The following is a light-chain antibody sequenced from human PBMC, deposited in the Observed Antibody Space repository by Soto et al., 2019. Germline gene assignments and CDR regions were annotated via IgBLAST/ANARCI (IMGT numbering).Light chain of an antibody. CDR2: EVN. V-gene: IGLV2-23*02. CDR3: CSYAGSSTLV. J-gene: IGLJ2*01. Sequence: QPVLTQPASVSGSPGQSITISCTGTSSDVGSYNFVSWYQHHPGKAPKLMIYEVNKGPSGVSNRFSGSKSGNTASLTISGLQAEDEADYYCCSYAGSSTLVFGGGTKLTVL. CDR1: SSDVGSYNF.